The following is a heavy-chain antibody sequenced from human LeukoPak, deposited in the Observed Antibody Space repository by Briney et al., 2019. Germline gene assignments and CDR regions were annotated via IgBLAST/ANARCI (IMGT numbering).Heavy chain of an antibody. CDR2: INPSGGST. J-gene: IGHJ4*02. CDR3: ASSGGSYFILDY. V-gene: IGHV1-46*01. D-gene: IGHD1-26*01. CDR1: GYTFTSYY. Sequence: ASVKVSCKASGYTFTSYYMHWVRQAPGQGLEWMGIINPSGGSTNYAQKFQGRVTITADKSTSTAYMELSSLRSEDTAVYYCASSGGSYFILDYWGQGTLVTVSS.